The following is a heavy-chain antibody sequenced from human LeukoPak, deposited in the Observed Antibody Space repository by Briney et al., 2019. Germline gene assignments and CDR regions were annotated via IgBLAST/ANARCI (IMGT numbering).Heavy chain of an antibody. D-gene: IGHD4-11*01. CDR2: ISGSGGRT. CDR3: AKVRDKGYSSQREDY. CDR1: GFTFSSYT. Sequence: GGSLRLSCAASGFTFSSYTMSWVRQAPGKGLEWVSAISGSGGRTYYADSVNGRFTISRDNSKTTLYLKMNSLRAEETAVYYCAKVRDKGYSSQREDYWGQGTLVTVAS. V-gene: IGHV3-23*01. J-gene: IGHJ4*02.